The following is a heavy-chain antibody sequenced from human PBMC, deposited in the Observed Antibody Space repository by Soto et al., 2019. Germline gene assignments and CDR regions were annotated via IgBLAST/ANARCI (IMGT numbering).Heavy chain of an antibody. CDR3: ASELLWFGELLSFDP. Sequence: QLQLQESGPGLVKPSETLSLTCTVSGGSISSSSYYWGWIRQHPGKGREWIGSIYYSGSTYYNPSLKSRVTISVDTSKNQFSLKMSSVTAADTAVYYCASELLWFGELLSFDPWGQGTLVTVSS. V-gene: IGHV4-39*01. CDR2: IYYSGST. CDR1: GGSISSSSYY. D-gene: IGHD3-10*01. J-gene: IGHJ5*02.